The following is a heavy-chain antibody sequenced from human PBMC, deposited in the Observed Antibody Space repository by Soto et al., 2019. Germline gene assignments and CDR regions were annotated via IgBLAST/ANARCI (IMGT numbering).Heavy chain of an antibody. V-gene: IGHV4-59*01. Sequence: QVQLQESGPGLVKPSETLSLTCTVSGGSISSYYWSWIRRPPGKGLEWIGYIYYSGSTNYNPSLKSRVTISVDTSKNQFSLKLSSVTAADTAVYYCARAGYFDYYFDYWGQGTLVTVSS. CDR2: IYYSGST. D-gene: IGHD3-9*01. CDR1: GGSISSYY. J-gene: IGHJ4*02. CDR3: ARAGYFDYYFDY.